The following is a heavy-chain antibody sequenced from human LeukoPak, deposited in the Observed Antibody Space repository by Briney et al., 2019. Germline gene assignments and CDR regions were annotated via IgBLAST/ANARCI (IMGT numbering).Heavy chain of an antibody. V-gene: IGHV5-51*01. D-gene: IGHD3-10*01. J-gene: IGHJ4*02. CDR2: IYPGDSDT. CDR3: ARLVGDYYGSGSYYNLDY. CDR1: GYSFTSYW. Sequence: GESLKIPCKGSGYSFTSYWIGWVRQMPGKGLEWMGIIYPGDSDTRYSPSFQGQVTISADKSISTAYLQWSSLKASDTAMYYCARLVGDYYGSGSYYNLDYWGQGTLVTVSS.